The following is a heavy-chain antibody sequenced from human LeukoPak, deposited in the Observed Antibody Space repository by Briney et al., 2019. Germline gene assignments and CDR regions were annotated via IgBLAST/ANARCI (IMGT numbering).Heavy chain of an antibody. J-gene: IGHJ5*02. CDR2: MNPNSGNT. CDR1: GYTCTSYD. Sequence: ASVKVSCKASGYTCTSYDINWVRQATGQGLEWMGWMNPNSGNTGYAQKFQGRVTMTRNTSISTAYMELSSLRSEDTAVYYCARGRAVLLWFGELFNWFDPWGQGTLVTVSS. D-gene: IGHD3-10*01. CDR3: ARGRAVLLWFGELFNWFDP. V-gene: IGHV1-8*01.